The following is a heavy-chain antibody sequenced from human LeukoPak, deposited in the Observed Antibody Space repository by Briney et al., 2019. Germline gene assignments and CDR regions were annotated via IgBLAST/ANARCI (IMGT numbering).Heavy chain of an antibody. CDR2: INHSGST. J-gene: IGHJ5*02. V-gene: IGHV4-34*01. Sequence: PSETLSLTCAVYGGSFSGYYWSWIPQPPGKGLEWIGEINHSGSTNYNPSLKSRVTISVDTTKNQFSLKLSSVSAADTAVYYCARGVYYYDSSGYLWGQGTLVTVSS. CDR3: ARGVYYYDSSGYL. D-gene: IGHD3-22*01. CDR1: GGSFSGYY.